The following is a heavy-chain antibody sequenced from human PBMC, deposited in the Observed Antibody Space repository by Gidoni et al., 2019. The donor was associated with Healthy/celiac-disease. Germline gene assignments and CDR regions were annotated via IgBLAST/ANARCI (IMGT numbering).Heavy chain of an antibody. V-gene: IGHV3-11*06. D-gene: IGHD2-15*01. Sequence: QVQLVESGGGLVKPGGSLRLSCAASGFTFSDYYMSWIRQAPGQGLGWVSYIRSSSSYTNEADSVKGRFTISRDNAKNSLYLQMNSLRAEDTAVYYCARDSLGYCSGGSCYSVDYWGQGTLVTVSS. CDR1: GFTFSDYY. CDR3: ARDSLGYCSGGSCYSVDY. CDR2: IRSSSSYT. J-gene: IGHJ4*02.